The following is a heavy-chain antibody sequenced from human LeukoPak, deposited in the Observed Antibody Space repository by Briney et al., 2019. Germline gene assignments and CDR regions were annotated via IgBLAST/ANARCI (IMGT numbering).Heavy chain of an antibody. Sequence: IPSQTLSLTCAVSGGSISSGGYSWSWIRQPPGKGLEWIGYIYHSGSTYYNPSLKSRVTISVDRSKNQFSLKLSSVTAADTAVYYCARSSSSYDREGRGLDYWGQGTLVTVSS. CDR1: GGSISSGGYS. V-gene: IGHV4-30-2*01. CDR3: ARSSSSYDREGRGLDY. D-gene: IGHD3-22*01. J-gene: IGHJ4*02. CDR2: IYHSGST.